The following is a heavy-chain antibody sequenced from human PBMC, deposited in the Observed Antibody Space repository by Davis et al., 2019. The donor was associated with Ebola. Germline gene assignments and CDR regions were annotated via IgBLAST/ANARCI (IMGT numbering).Heavy chain of an antibody. V-gene: IGHV3-21*01. J-gene: IGHJ5*02. CDR3: ARMYSSSWYEVGGWFDP. CDR1: GFTFSSYS. Sequence: PGGSLRLSCAASGFTFSSYSMNWVRQAPGKGLEWVSSISSSSSYIYYADSVKGRFTISRDNAKNSLYLQMNSLRAEDTAVYYCARMYSSSWYEVGGWFDPWGQGTLVTVSS. CDR2: ISSSSSYI. D-gene: IGHD6-13*01.